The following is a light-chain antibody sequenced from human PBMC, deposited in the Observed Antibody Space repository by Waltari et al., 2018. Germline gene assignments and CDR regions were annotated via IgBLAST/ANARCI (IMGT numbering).Light chain of an antibody. CDR1: QSISSY. CDR2: AAS. CDR3: QQSYSTPLT. Sequence: DIQMTQSPSSLSASVGARVTLTCRASQSISSYLNWYQQKPGKAPKLLIYAASSLQSRVPSRFSGSGSGTDFTLTISSLQPEDFATYYCQQSYSTPLTFGGGTKVEIK. V-gene: IGKV1-39*01. J-gene: IGKJ4*01.